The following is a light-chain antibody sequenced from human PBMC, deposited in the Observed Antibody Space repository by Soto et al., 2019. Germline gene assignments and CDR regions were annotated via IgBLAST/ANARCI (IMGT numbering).Light chain of an antibody. CDR3: HQYYNTPRT. V-gene: IGKV4-1*01. CDR2: WAS. CDR1: QSVLSSSNNKNY. Sequence: DIVMTQSPDSLAVSLGERATINCKSSQSVLSSSNNKNYLAWYQQKPRQPPKLLIDWASTRESGVPDRFSVSGSGTDFTLTISSLQAEDVAVYYCHQYYNTPRTFGQGTKVEIK. J-gene: IGKJ1*01.